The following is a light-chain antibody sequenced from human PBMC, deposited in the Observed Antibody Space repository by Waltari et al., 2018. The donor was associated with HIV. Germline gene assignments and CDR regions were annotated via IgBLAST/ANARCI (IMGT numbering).Light chain of an antibody. J-gene: IGKJ5*01. Sequence: EIVLTQSPATLSLSPGERATLSCRVSQSVSSYLAWYQQKPGQAPRLLIYDASNRATGIPARFSGSGSGTDFTLTISSLETEDSAVYYCQQRSNWLITFGQGTRLEIK. CDR2: DAS. CDR3: QQRSNWLIT. CDR1: QSVSSY. V-gene: IGKV3-11*01.